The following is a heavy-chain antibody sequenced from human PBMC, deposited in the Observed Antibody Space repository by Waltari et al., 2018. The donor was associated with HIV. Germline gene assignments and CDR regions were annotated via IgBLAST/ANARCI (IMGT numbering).Heavy chain of an antibody. V-gene: IGHV7-4-1*02. J-gene: IGHJ5*02. D-gene: IGHD2-15*01. CDR1: GYTFTSHA. Sequence: QVQLVKSGSELKKPGASVKVSCKASGYTFTSHAMNWVRQAPGQGLEWMGWINTNTGNPKYAQGFKGRFVFSFDTSVSTAYLQISSLKAEDTAGYCCARCDFNVAGWFDPWGQGTLVTVSS. CDR2: INTNTGNP. CDR3: ARCDFNVAGWFDP.